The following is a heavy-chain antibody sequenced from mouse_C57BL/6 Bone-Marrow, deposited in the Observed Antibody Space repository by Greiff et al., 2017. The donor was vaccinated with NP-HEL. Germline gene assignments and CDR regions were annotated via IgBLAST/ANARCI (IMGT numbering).Heavy chain of an antibody. CDR1: GFTFSSYG. D-gene: IGHD1-1*01. CDR3: ASRIYYYGSKGFAY. V-gene: IGHV5-6*02. J-gene: IGHJ3*01. Sequence: DVKLVESGGDLVKPGGSLKLSCAASGFTFSSYGMSWVRQTPDKRLEWVATISSGGSYTYYPDSVKGRFTISRDNAKNTLYLQMSSLKSEDTAMYYCASRIYYYGSKGFAYWGQGTLVTVSA. CDR2: ISSGGSYT.